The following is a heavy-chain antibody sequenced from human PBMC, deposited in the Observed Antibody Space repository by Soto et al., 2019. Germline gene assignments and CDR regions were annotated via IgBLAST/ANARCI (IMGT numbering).Heavy chain of an antibody. J-gene: IGHJ6*02. CDR2: ISYDGSNK. CDR1: GFTFSSYG. V-gene: IGHV3-30*18. CDR3: AKVDMRGYYYYGMDV. D-gene: IGHD3-9*01. Sequence: GGSLRLSCAASGFTFSSYGMHWVRQAPGKGLEWVAVISYDGSNKYYADSVKGRFTISRDNSKNTLYLQMNSLRAEDTAVYYCAKVDMRGYYYYGMDVWGQGTTVTVSS.